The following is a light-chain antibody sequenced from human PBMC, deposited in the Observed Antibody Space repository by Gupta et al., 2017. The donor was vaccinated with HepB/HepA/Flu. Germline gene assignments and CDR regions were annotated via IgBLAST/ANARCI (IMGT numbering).Light chain of an antibody. V-gene: IGKV3-11*01. Sequence: VLTQSPATLSLSPGERATLSCRARQSVSNYLAWYQQTPGQAPRLLIYDASNRATGIPARFIGSGSGTDFTLTISSLEPEDFAVYYCQQRSPITFGQGTRLEIE. CDR2: DAS. CDR3: QQRSPIT. J-gene: IGKJ5*01. CDR1: QSVSNY.